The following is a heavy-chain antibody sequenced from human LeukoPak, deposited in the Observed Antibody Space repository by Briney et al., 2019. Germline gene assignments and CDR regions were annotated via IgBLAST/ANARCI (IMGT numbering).Heavy chain of an antibody. V-gene: IGHV4-39*01. D-gene: IGHD6-13*01. CDR2: IYYSGST. Sequence: SETLSLTCTVSGGSINSSFYWDWIRQPPGKGLEWIGSIYYSGSTYYNSSLKSRVTISVDTSKNQFSLKLSSVTAADTAVYYCARRIASADYWGQGTLVTVSS. CDR3: ARRIASADY. CDR1: GGSINSSFY. J-gene: IGHJ4*02.